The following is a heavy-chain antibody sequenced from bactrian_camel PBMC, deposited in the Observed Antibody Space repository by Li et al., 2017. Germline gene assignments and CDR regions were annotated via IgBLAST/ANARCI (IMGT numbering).Heavy chain of an antibody. V-gene: IGHV3S55*01. CDR1: GVTPRSSYC. CDR3: ASSWDVSAGAALGAMVHPDFGY. J-gene: IGHJ6*01. D-gene: IGHD5*01. CDR2: IDSTGTT. Sequence: HVQLVESGGGSVQAGGSLRLSCAYSGVTPRSSYCKGWFRQAPGKEREGLATIDSTGTTIYAQSVRGRFTIYRDSAKNILYLQMNNLQPEDTGLYRCASSWDVSAGAALGAMVHPDFGYWGQGTQVTVS.